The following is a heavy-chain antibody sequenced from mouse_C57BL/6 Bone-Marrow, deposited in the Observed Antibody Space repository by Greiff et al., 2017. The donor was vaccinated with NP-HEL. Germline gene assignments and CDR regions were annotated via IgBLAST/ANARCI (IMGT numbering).Heavy chain of an antibody. CDR1: GYTFTSYT. Sequence: VKVVESGAELARPGASVKMSCKASGYTFTSYTMHWVKQRPGQGLEWIGYINPSSGYTKYNQKFKDKATLTADKSSSTAYMQLSSLTSEDSAVYYCARDTTVVFDYWGQGTTLTVSS. J-gene: IGHJ2*01. D-gene: IGHD1-1*01. CDR2: INPSSGYT. CDR3: ARDTTVVFDY. V-gene: IGHV1-4*01.